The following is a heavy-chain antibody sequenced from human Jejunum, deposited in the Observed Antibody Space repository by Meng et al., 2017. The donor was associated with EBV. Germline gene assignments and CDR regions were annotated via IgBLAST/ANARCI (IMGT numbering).Heavy chain of an antibody. CDR1: GFIFSNYP. Sequence: LGVGGGWGGAGGGLGLSWAASGFIFSNYPMYGVRQAPGKGREWGSGISGSGGSAYYADSVKGRFTISRDNSKNTLYLQMNSLRAEDTAIYYCAKRGDSGTYYKAIDYWGQGTLVTVSS. J-gene: IGHJ4*02. CDR2: ISGSGGSA. V-gene: IGHV3-23*01. D-gene: IGHD3-10*01. CDR3: AKRGDSGTYYKAIDY.